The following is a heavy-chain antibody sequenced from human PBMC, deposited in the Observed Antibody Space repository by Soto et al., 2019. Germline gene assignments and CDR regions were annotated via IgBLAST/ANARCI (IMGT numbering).Heavy chain of an antibody. CDR1: GFTFSSYA. CDR2: ISYDGSNK. D-gene: IGHD4-17*01. J-gene: IGHJ6*02. V-gene: IGHV3-30-3*01. Sequence: QVQLVESGGGVVQPGRSLRLSCAASGFTFSSYAMHWVRQAPGKGLEWVAVISYDGSNKYYADSVKGRFTISRDNSKNTLYLQMNSLRAEDKAVYYCARVLTTPTYYYYGMDVWGQGTTVTVSS. CDR3: ARVLTTPTYYYYGMDV.